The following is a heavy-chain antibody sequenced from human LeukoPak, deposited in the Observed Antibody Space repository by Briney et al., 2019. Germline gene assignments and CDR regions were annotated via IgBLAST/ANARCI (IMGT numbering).Heavy chain of an antibody. V-gene: IGHV4-39*01. Sequence: SVTLSLTCTVSGGSISSSSYYWGRIHQPPGRGLQWIGSIYYSGSTYYNPSLKSRVTISVDTSKNQFSLKLSSVTAADTAVYYCARWEGYFDYWGQGTLVTVSS. D-gene: IGHD1-26*01. CDR3: ARWEGYFDY. J-gene: IGHJ4*02. CDR1: GGSISSSSYY. CDR2: IYYSGST.